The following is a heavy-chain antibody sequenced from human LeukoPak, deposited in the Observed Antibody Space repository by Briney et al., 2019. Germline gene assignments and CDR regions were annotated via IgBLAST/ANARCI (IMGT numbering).Heavy chain of an antibody. CDR3: ARGKVANYYG. CDR1: GYSISSGYY. V-gene: IGHV4-38-2*02. J-gene: IGHJ4*02. CDR2: IYHSGST. Sequence: PSETLSLTCTVSGYSISSGYYWGWIRQPPGKGLEWIGSIYHSGSTYYNPSLKSRVTISVDTSKNQFSLELSSVTAADTAMYYCARGKVANYYGWSQGTLVTVSS. D-gene: IGHD4/OR15-4a*01.